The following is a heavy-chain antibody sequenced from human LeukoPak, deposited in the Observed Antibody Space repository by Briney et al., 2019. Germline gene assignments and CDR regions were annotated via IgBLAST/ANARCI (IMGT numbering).Heavy chain of an antibody. V-gene: IGHV3-11*01. Sequence: GGSLRLSCAASGFTFSDYYMSWIRQAPGKGLERVSYISSSGSTIYYADSVKGRFTISRDNAKNSLYLQMNSLRAEDTAVYYCARAGDYGSGSYYKGHYYYYMDVWGKGTTVTISS. CDR3: ARAGDYGSGSYYKGHYYYYMDV. CDR2: ISSSGSTI. J-gene: IGHJ6*03. D-gene: IGHD3-10*01. CDR1: GFTFSDYY.